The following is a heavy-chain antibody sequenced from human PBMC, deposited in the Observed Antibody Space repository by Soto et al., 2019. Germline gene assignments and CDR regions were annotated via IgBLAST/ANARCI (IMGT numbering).Heavy chain of an antibody. V-gene: IGHV3-30*18. CDR1: GFTFSSYG. CDR3: AKMYSSGWSNRNDH. D-gene: IGHD6-19*01. CDR2: ISYDGSNK. Sequence: PGGSLILSCAASGFTFSSYGMHWVRQAPGKGLEWVAVISYDGSNKYYADSVKGRFTISRDNSKNTLYLQMNSLRTEDTAVYYCAKMYSSGWSNRNDHWGQGT. J-gene: IGHJ4*02.